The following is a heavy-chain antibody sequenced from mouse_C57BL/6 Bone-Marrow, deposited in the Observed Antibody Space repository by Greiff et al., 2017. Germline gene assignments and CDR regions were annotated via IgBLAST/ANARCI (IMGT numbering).Heavy chain of an antibody. D-gene: IGHD1-1*02. J-gene: IGHJ1*03. V-gene: IGHV1-26*01. CDR1: GYTFPDYY. CDR2: INPNNGGT. Sequence: EVQLQQSGPELVKPGASVKISCKASGYTFPDYYMNWVKQSHGKSLEWIGDINPNNGGTSYNQKFKGKATLTVDKSSSTAYMELRSLTSEDSAVYYCARMEVDWYFDVWGTGTTVTVSS. CDR3: ARMEVDWYFDV.